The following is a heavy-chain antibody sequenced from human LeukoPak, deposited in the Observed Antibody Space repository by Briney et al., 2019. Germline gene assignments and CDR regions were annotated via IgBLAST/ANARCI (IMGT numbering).Heavy chain of an antibody. Sequence: SETLSLTCTVSGGSISSYYWSWIRQPAGKGLEWIGRIYTSGSTNYNPSLKSQVTMSVDTSKNQFSLKLSSVTAADTAVYYCARIVGGITIFGDAFDIWGQGTMVTVSS. J-gene: IGHJ3*02. D-gene: IGHD3-3*01. V-gene: IGHV4-4*07. CDR2: IYTSGST. CDR1: GGSISSYY. CDR3: ARIVGGITIFGDAFDI.